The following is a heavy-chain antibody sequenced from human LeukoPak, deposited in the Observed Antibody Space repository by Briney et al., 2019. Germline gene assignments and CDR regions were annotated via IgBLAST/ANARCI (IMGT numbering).Heavy chain of an antibody. Sequence: PSETLSLTCTVSGYSISSDYYWGWIRQPPGKGLEWIGSIYHSGSTYYNPSLKSRVTISVATSMDQFSLKLSSVTAADTAVYYWARFWADYQLVTHWGQGTLVTVSS. V-gene: IGHV4-38-2*02. CDR3: ARFWADYQLVTH. CDR2: IYHSGST. J-gene: IGHJ4*02. D-gene: IGHD2-2*01. CDR1: GYSISSDYY.